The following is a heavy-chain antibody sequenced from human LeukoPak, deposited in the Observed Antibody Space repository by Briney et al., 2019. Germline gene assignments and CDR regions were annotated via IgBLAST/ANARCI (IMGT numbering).Heavy chain of an antibody. V-gene: IGHV1-18*01. CDR1: GYTFTSYG. CDR3: ARAGDIVVVPAAIRGPFREDY. J-gene: IGHJ4*02. CDR2: ISAYNGNT. D-gene: IGHD2-2*02. Sequence: ASVKVSCKASGYTFTSYGISWVRQAPGQGLEWMGWISAYNGNTNYAQKLQGRVTMTTDTSTSTAYMELRSLRSDDTAVYCCARAGDIVVVPAAIRGPFREDYWGQGTLVTVSS.